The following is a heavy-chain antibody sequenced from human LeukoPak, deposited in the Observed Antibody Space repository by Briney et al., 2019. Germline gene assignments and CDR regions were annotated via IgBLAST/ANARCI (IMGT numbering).Heavy chain of an antibody. J-gene: IGHJ4*02. Sequence: ASGKVSCKASGYIFTKYVVHWVRQAPGQRQEWMRWIKVGNGDTKYSQNFQDRLTITRDTSASTVYMELSSLTSEDTALYYCARDDCGDTCYPGGYWGQGTLVTVSS. D-gene: IGHD2-21*01. CDR2: IKVGNGDT. CDR1: GYIFTKYV. CDR3: ARDDCGDTCYPGGY. V-gene: IGHV1-3*01.